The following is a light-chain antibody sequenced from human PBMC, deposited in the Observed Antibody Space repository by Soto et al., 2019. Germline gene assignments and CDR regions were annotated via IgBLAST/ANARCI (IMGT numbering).Light chain of an antibody. V-gene: IGKV1-39*01. J-gene: IGKJ1*01. CDR1: ETIARY. Sequence: DIQLTQAPSSRSAAVGDRVTITCRASETIARYLNWYQQKPGKAPNLLIYAASTLKSGLPSRFSGTGSGTDFTLTISRLQPEDFATYYCQQTYNPPRTVGQGTKVDTK. CDR3: QQTYNPPRT. CDR2: AAS.